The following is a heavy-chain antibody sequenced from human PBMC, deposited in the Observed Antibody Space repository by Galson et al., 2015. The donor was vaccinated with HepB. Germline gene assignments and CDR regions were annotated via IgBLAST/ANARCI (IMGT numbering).Heavy chain of an antibody. V-gene: IGHV3-33*01. CDR2: IWANGSNR. CDR3: VREMAIAAPASFDL. J-gene: IGHJ4*01. CDR1: GFTFNRYG. D-gene: IGHD6-13*01. Sequence: SLRLSCAVSGFTFNRYGMHWVRQAPGTGLEWVALIWANGSNRYYSNSVMGRFTISRDNSKNTLFLEMNSLRAEDTAVYYCVREMAIAAPASFDLWGHGTLVTVSS.